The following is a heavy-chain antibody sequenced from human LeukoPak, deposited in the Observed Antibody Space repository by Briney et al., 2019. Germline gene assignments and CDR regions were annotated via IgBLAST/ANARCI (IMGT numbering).Heavy chain of an antibody. Sequence: SETLSLTCTVSGGSISSGSYYWSWIRQPAGKGLEWIGRIYTSGSTNYNPSLKSRVTISVDTSKNQFSLKLSSVTAADKAVYYCARGNDYGGNFPFDYWGQGTLVTVSS. CDR3: ARGNDYGGNFPFDY. CDR2: IYTSGST. D-gene: IGHD4-23*01. V-gene: IGHV4-61*02. CDR1: GGSISSGSYY. J-gene: IGHJ4*02.